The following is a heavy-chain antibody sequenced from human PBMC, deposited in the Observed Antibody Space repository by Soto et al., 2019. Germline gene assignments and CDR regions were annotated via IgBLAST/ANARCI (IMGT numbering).Heavy chain of an antibody. V-gene: IGHV1-69*13. CDR3: ARVIVPAAIRENWFDP. CDR2: IIPIFGTA. Sequence: SVKVSCKASGGTFSSYAISWVRQAPGQGLEWMGGIIPIFGTANYAQKFQGRVTITADESTSTAYMELSSLRSEDTAVYYCARVIVPAAIRENWFDPWGQGTLVTVSS. CDR1: GGTFSSYA. J-gene: IGHJ5*02. D-gene: IGHD2-2*01.